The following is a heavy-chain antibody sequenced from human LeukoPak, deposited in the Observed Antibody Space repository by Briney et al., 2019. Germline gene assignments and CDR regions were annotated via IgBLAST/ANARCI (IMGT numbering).Heavy chain of an antibody. CDR3: ARDRQIAAAGENFDY. D-gene: IGHD6-13*01. CDR1: GYTFTSYG. Sequence: GASVKVSCKASGYTFTSYGISWVRQAPGQGLEWMGWISGYNGDTNYAHNLQGRVTMTTDTSTTTAYMDLRSLRSDDTAVYYCARDRQIAAAGENFDYWGQGTLVTVSS. J-gene: IGHJ4*02. V-gene: IGHV1-18*01. CDR2: ISGYNGDT.